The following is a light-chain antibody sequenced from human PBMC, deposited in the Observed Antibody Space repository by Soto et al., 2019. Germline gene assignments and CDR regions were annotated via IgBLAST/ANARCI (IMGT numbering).Light chain of an antibody. J-gene: IGLJ2*01. V-gene: IGLV2-8*01. CDR2: EVS. CDR3: SSFAGNNNLV. Sequence: QSALTQPPSASGSPGQSVTISCTGTSSDVGGYNYVSWYQQHPGKAPKLMIYEVSKRPSGVPDRFSGSKSGNTASLTVSGLQAEDGADYYCSSFAGNNNLVFGGGTKVTVL. CDR1: SSDVGGYNY.